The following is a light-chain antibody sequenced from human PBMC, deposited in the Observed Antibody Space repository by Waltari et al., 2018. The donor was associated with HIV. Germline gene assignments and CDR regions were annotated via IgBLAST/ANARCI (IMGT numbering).Light chain of an antibody. V-gene: IGLV7-43*01. CDR3: VLYFGGAELV. Sequence: QTVVTQEPSLTVSPGGTVTLTCASNTGAVTSENYPNWFQQKPGQPPRALIYSTSSKHRWTPARVSGSLLGGKAALTLSGVQPEDEAAYYCVLYFGGAELVFGGGTKLTVL. J-gene: IGLJ3*02. CDR1: TGAVTSENY. CDR2: STS.